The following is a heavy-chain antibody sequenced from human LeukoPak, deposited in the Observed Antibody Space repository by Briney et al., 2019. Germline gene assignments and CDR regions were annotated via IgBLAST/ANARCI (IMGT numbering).Heavy chain of an antibody. CDR1: GGSISSGDYY. V-gene: IGHV4-30-4*01. Sequence: KPSETLSLTCTVSGGSISSGDYYWSWIRQPPGKGLEWIGYIYYSGSTYYNPSLKSRVTISVDTSKNQFSLKLSSVTAADTAVYYCARVQSYSSSWSDYWGQGTLVTVSS. CDR2: IYYSGST. CDR3: ARVQSYSSSWSDY. D-gene: IGHD6-13*01. J-gene: IGHJ4*02.